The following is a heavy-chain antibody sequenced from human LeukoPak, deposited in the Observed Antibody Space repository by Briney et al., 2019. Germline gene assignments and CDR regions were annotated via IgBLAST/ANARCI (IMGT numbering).Heavy chain of an antibody. Sequence: GGSLRLSCAASGFTFSSYDMHWVRQATGKGLERVSGIGTAGNTYYLGSVKGRFTISRENAKNSLYLQMNSLRAGDTAVYYCARGGTSGTYYDYWGQGTLVTVSS. V-gene: IGHV3-13*01. CDR2: IGTAGNT. CDR3: ARGGTSGTYYDY. D-gene: IGHD2-2*01. CDR1: GFTFSSYD. J-gene: IGHJ4*02.